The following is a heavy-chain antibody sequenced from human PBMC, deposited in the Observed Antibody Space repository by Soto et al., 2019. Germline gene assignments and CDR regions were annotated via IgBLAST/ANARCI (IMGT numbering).Heavy chain of an antibody. Sequence: SGPTLVNPTETLTLTCTFSGFSLSTTGMCVNWISQPPGKALEWLALIDWNDDRYYSTSLKTRLTISKDASKNQVVLTMTNLDHIDTATYYCARLIAVPGMGHDYWGHGTLVTVSS. D-gene: IGHD6-19*01. CDR2: IDWNDDR. V-gene: IGHV2-70*01. CDR1: GFSLSTTGMC. CDR3: ARLIAVPGMGHDY. J-gene: IGHJ4*01.